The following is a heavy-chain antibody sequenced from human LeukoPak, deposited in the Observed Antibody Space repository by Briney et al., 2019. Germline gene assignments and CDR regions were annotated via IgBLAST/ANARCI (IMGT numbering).Heavy chain of an antibody. J-gene: IGHJ6*03. CDR2: ISGSGSGGST. V-gene: IGHV3-23*01. CDR3: AKGLTSYYYYYMDV. Sequence: PGGSLRLSCAASGFTFSSSAMSWVRQAPGKGLEWVSNISGSGSGGSTYYADSVKGRFTISRDNSKNTLYLQMNSLRAEDTAVYYCAKGLTSYYYYYMDVWGKGTTVTISS. CDR1: GFTFSSSA.